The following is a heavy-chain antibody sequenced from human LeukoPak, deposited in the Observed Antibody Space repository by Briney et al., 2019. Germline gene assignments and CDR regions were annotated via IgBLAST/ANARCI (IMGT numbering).Heavy chain of an antibody. CDR2: IYPGDSDT. Sequence: GESLKISCKGSGYSFTTYWIAWGRQMPGKGLEWMGIIYPGDSDTRYSPSFQGQFTISADKSISTAYLQWSSLKASDTAMYYCAGAGAGTAVDSWGQGTLVTVAS. CDR3: AGAGAGTAVDS. V-gene: IGHV5-51*01. J-gene: IGHJ4*02. CDR1: GYSFTTYW. D-gene: IGHD6-13*01.